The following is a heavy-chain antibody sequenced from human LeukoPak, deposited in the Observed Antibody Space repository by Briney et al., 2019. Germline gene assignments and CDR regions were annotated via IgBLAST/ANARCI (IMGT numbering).Heavy chain of an antibody. CDR3: VRQITGTTHSKDVAFDI. D-gene: IGHD1-7*01. CDR1: GFTFSSYW. Sequence: PGGSLRLSCAASGFTFSSYWMHWVRQAPGKGLVWVSRINRDVSSTSYADSVKGRFTISRDNAKNTLYQQMNSLRAEDPDVYYCVRQITGTTHSKDVAFDIWGQGTMVTVSS. CDR2: INRDVSST. V-gene: IGHV3-74*01. J-gene: IGHJ3*02.